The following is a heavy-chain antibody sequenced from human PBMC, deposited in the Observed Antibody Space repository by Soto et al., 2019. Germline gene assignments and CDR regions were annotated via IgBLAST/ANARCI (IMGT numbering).Heavy chain of an antibody. CDR3: ARGGLLWFGELLGWFHP. V-gene: IGHV4-59*01. CDR1: GGSISSYY. CDR2: IYYSGST. J-gene: IGHJ5*02. Sequence: SETLSLTCTVSGGSISSYYWSWIRQPPGKGLEWIGYIYYSGSTNYNPSLKSRVTISVDTSKNQFSLKLSSVTAADTAVYYCARGGLLWFGELLGWFHPWGQGTLVTVSS. D-gene: IGHD3-10*01.